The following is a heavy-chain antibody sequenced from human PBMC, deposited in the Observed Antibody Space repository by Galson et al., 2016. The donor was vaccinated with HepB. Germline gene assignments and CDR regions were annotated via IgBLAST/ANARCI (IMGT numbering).Heavy chain of an antibody. CDR3: ARGSSSRSIYYYYYYTMDV. CDR2: IWYDRGKE. CDR1: GFTFSHYG. D-gene: IGHD6-6*01. J-gene: IGHJ6*02. V-gene: IGHV3-33*01. Sequence: SLRLSCAASGFTFSHYGMHWVRQAPGKGLEWVAVIWYDRGKEYYTESVKGRFTISRDNSKNTLYLEMNTLRVEDTAAYFCARGSSSRSIYYYYYYTMDVWGQGTTVTVSS.